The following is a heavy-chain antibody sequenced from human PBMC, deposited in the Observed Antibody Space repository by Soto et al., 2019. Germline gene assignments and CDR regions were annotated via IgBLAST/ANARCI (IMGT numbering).Heavy chain of an antibody. D-gene: IGHD3-10*01. J-gene: IGHJ4*02. CDR2: ISAYNGNT. V-gene: IGHV1-18*01. CDR3: ARDLVTMVRGVIIGVATQEYYFDY. Sequence: ASVKASCKASGYTFTSYGISCVRQAPGQGLEWMGWISAYNGNTNYAQKLQGRVTMTTDTSTSTAYMELRSLRSDDTAVYYCARDLVTMVRGVIIGVATQEYYFDYWGQGTLVTVSS. CDR1: GYTFTSYG.